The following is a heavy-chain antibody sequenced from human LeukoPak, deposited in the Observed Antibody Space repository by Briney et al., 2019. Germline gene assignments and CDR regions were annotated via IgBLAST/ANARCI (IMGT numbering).Heavy chain of an antibody. D-gene: IGHD1-26*01. J-gene: IGHJ4*02. CDR3: AKDRGSYLDY. V-gene: IGHV3-30*18. CDR2: ISYDGSNK. CDR1: GFTFSSYG. Sequence: GGSLGLSCAASGFTFSSYGMHWVRQAPGKGLEWVAVISYDGSNKYYADSVKGRFTISRDNSKNTLYLQMNSLRAEDTAVYYCAKDRGSYLDYWGQGTLVTVSS.